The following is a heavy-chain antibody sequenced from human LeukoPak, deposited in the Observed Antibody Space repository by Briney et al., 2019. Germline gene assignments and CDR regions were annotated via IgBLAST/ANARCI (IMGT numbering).Heavy chain of an antibody. CDR1: GGFISGYY. J-gene: IGHJ4*02. CDR2: IYYSGST. CDR3: ARHLTGTRSLDY. V-gene: IGHV4-59*08. Sequence: SETLSLTCTVSGGFISGYYWSWIRQSPGKGLEWIAYIYYSGSTNYNPSLKSRVTISVDTSKNQFSLKLSSVTAADAAVYYCARHLTGTRSLDYWGQGTLVTVSS. D-gene: IGHD1-14*01.